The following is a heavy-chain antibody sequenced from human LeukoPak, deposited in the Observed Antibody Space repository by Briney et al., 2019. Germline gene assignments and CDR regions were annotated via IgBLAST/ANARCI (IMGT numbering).Heavy chain of an antibody. J-gene: IGHJ4*02. CDR3: ARRQGCSSTSCPPDY. D-gene: IGHD2-2*01. Sequence: GESLKISCKGSGYIFTTYLIGWGRQMPGKSLEWMGIIYPDDSDIKYSPSLQGHSTMSVDKSIRTAYLLWTSLKASDTAMYYCARRQGCSSTSCPPDYWGEGTLVTVSS. CDR2: IYPDDSDI. CDR1: GYIFTTYL. V-gene: IGHV5-51*01.